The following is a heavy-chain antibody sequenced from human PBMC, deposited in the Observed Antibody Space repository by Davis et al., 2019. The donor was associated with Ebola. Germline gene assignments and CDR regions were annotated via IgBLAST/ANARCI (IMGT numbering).Heavy chain of an antibody. CDR2: ISGSGGST. CDR1: GFTFSSYA. CDR3: AKDRWSTVTTRGGGFDP. V-gene: IGHV3-23*01. Sequence: GESLKISCAASGFTFSSYAMSWVRQAPGKGLEWVPAISGSGGSTYYADSVKGRFTISRDNSKNTLYLQMNSRRAEDTAVYYCAKDRWSTVTTRGGGFDPWGQGTLVTVSS. J-gene: IGHJ5*02. D-gene: IGHD4-17*01.